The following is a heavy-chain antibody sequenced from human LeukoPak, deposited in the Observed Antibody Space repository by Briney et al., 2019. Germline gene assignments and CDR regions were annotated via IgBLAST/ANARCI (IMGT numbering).Heavy chain of an antibody. D-gene: IGHD1-26*01. V-gene: IGHV1-46*01. J-gene: IGHJ3*02. CDR3: ARDLWSGSYIDAFDI. CDR1: GGTFSSYA. Sequence: ASVKVSCKASGGTFSSYAISWVRQAPGQGLEWMGIINPSGGNTSYAQKFQARVTMTRDTSTSTVYMELSSLRSEDTAVYYCARDLWSGSYIDAFDIWGQGTMVTVSS. CDR2: INPSGGNT.